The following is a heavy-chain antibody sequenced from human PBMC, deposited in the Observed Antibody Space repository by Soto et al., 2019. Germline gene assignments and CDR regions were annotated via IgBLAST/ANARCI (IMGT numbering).Heavy chain of an antibody. D-gene: IGHD2-2*01. CDR2: ISYDGSTK. CDR1: GFTLSSYG. CDR3: AKSFLVVPAARYYYYGMDV. Sequence: GGSLRLSCAASGFTLSSYGMHWVRQAPGKGLEWVAVISYDGSTKYYADSVKGRFSISRDNSKNTLYLQMSSLRAEDTAVYYCAKSFLVVPAARYYYYGMDVWGKGTTVTVSS. V-gene: IGHV3-30*18. J-gene: IGHJ6*04.